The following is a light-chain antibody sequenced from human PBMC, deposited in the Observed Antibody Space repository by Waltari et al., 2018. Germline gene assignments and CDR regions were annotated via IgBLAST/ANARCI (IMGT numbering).Light chain of an antibody. CDR2: GAT. CDR1: HSVGTS. J-gene: IGKJ5*01. V-gene: IGKV3-15*01. Sequence: EVVMTQSPATLSLSPGEGATLSCRASHSVGTSLAWYQQKPGRAPTFLIVGATTRATGVPARFSGSGSGTEFTLTISSLRSEDFAIYYCQQYDSWPRTFGQGTRLEIK. CDR3: QQYDSWPRT.